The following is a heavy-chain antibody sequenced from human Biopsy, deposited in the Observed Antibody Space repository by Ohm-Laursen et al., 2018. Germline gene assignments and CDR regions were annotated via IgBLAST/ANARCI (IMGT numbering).Heavy chain of an antibody. D-gene: IGHD3-9*01. V-gene: IGHV1-69*04. CDR2: IIPILGRP. J-gene: IGHJ6*04. CDR3: AREQHPYIDVLTDSFSYVPMDV. CDR1: EGTFSNYG. Sequence: ASVKVSCKAPEGTFSNYGVNWVRQAPGQGLEWMGRIIPILGRPTYAQKFQGRVTITADTSTGTVFMDLSTLRSEDSALYYCAREQHPYIDVLTDSFSYVPMDVWGAGTTVTVSS.